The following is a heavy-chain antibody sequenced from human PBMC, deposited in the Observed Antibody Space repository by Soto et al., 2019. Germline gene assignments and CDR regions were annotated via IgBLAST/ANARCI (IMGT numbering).Heavy chain of an antibody. V-gene: IGHV4-59*02. Sequence: PSETLSLTCFVSGGSVTSHHWSWIRQFTRQGLAWIAHTSYTGNTNYNPSLQSRVTISLDTSKNQLSLKLTSMTAADTAVYYCARDMHAGFTHYCCPWGQGTLVTASS. CDR3: ARDMHAGFTHYCCP. CDR1: GGSVTSHH. D-gene: IGHD2-21*02. J-gene: IGHJ5*02. CDR2: TSYTGNT.